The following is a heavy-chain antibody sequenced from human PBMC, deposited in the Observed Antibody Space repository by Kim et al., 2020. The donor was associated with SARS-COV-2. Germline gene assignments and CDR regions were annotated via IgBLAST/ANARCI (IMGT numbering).Heavy chain of an antibody. D-gene: IGHD3-9*01. J-gene: IGHJ4*02. V-gene: IGHV3-15*01. Sequence: APVKGRFTISSDYSKHTLYLQMNSLKTEDTAVYYCTVTYYDILTGYYLDYWGQGTLVTVSS. CDR3: TVTYYDILTGYYLDY.